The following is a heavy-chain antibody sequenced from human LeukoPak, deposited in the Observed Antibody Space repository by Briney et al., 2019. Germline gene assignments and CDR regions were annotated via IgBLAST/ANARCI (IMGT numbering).Heavy chain of an antibody. CDR1: GFTFSSYS. V-gene: IGHV3-21*01. Sequence: SGGSLRLSCAASGFTFSSYSMNRVRQAPGKGLEWVSSISSSSSYIYYADSVKGRFTISRDNAKNSLYLQMNSLRAEDTAVYYCARDSHIVVVPAAVQGWFDPWGQGTLVTVSS. CDR2: ISSSSSYI. D-gene: IGHD2-2*01. J-gene: IGHJ5*02. CDR3: ARDSHIVVVPAAVQGWFDP.